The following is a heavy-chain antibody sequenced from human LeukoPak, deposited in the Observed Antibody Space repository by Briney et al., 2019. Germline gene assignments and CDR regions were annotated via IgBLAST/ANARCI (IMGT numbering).Heavy chain of an antibody. D-gene: IGHD2-21*01. CDR2: INPNSGGT. Sequence: ASVKVSCKASGYTFTGYYMHWVRQAPGQGLEWMGWINPNSGGTNYAQKFQGRVTMTRDTSISTAYMELSRLRSDDTAVYYCAIPRPYCGGDCYYYYMDVWGKGTTVTVSS. CDR1: GYTFTGYY. V-gene: IGHV1-2*02. CDR3: AIPRPYCGGDCYYYYMDV. J-gene: IGHJ6*03.